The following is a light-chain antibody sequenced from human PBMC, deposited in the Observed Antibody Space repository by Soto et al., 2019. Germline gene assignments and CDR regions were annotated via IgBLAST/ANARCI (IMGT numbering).Light chain of an antibody. Sequence: QPVLTQSPSASASLGASVKLTCTLSSGHSSYAIAWHQQQPEKGPRYLMKLNSDGSHSKGDGIPDHFSGSSSGAERYLTISSLQSEDEADYYCQTWGTGIWVFGGGTKLTVL. CDR2: LNSDGSH. J-gene: IGLJ3*02. V-gene: IGLV4-69*01. CDR1: SGHSSYA. CDR3: QTWGTGIWV.